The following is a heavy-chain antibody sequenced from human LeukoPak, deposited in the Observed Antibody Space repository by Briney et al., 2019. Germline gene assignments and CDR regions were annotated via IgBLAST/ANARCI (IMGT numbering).Heavy chain of an antibody. CDR1: GFTFSSYA. D-gene: IGHD4-23*01. Sequence: GGSLRLSCAASGFTFSSYAMHWVRQAPGKGLEWVAVISYDGSNKYYADSVKGRFTISRDNSKNTLYLQMNSLTVEDTAVYYCAKYGGTTGTSFDSWGQGTLVTVSS. CDR3: AKYGGTTGTSFDS. J-gene: IGHJ3*02. V-gene: IGHV3-30*04. CDR2: ISYDGSNK.